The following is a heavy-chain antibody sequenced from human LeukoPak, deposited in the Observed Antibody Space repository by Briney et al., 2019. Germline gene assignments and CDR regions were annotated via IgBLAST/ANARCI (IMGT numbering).Heavy chain of an antibody. V-gene: IGHV4-61*05. J-gene: IGHJ5*02. CDR1: GDSINNSPYY. D-gene: IGHD6-19*01. CDR2: IYYSGSI. Sequence: SETLSLTCTVSGDSINNSPYYWSWIRQSPGKGLEWIGYIYYSGSINYNPSLKSRVTFSVDTSKNQFSLRLSSVTAADTAVYYCARRYSSGWYDWFDPWGQGTLVTVSS. CDR3: ARRYSSGWYDWFDP.